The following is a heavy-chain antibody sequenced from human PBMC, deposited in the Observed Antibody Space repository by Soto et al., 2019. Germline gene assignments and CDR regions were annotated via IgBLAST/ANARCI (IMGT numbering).Heavy chain of an antibody. CDR1: GFSISNNA. CDR2: IYSGGGVGA. J-gene: IGHJ6*03. V-gene: IGHV3-64*07. CDR3: ERSIIKSYMDV. Sequence: QLEESGGGLIQPGGSLRLSCAASGFSISNNAMHWVRQAPGKGLEYVSLIYSGGGVGAHYADSVKGRFTMSRDDSKNILYLQRASLIVEDTAVYYCERSIIKSYMDVWGKGTTVTVSS.